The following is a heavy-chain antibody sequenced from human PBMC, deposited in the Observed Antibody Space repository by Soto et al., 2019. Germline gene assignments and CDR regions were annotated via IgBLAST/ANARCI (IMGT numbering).Heavy chain of an antibody. J-gene: IGHJ4*02. Sequence: SETLSLTCTVSGGSISSSSYYWGWIRQPPGKGLEWIGSIYYSGSTYYNPSLKSRVTISVDTSKNQFSLKLSSVTAADTAVYYCARQEALNYDILTGRARPFDYWGQGTLVTVSS. CDR2: IYYSGST. CDR3: ARQEALNYDILTGRARPFDY. V-gene: IGHV4-39*01. D-gene: IGHD3-9*01. CDR1: GGSISSSSYY.